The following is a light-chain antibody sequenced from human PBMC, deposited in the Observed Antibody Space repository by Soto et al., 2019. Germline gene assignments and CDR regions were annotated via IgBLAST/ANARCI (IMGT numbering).Light chain of an antibody. J-gene: IGKJ1*01. V-gene: IGKV1-5*01. Sequence: DIQMTQSPSTLSASVGDRVAITCRASQSINNWLAWYQLKPGKAPKLLIYDASTLESGVPSRFSGSGSGTEFTLTISSLQPDDFATYYCQQYASYSDWTFGQGTKVDI. CDR2: DAS. CDR3: QQYASYSDWT. CDR1: QSINNW.